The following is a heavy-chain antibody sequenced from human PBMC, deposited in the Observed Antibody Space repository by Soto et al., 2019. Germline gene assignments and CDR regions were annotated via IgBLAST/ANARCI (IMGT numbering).Heavy chain of an antibody. Sequence: GGSLILSCAAYVFTFSRYVMQSVRRARGKGLERESVLSCDGSDKYYADTVKGRFTSSRDNSKITLYLQRNSLRAEDMAVYYSAKDLDWQYSFDYWGQGTLVTVSS. CDR2: LSCDGSDK. CDR1: VFTFSRYV. V-gene: IGHV3-30*18. CDR3: AKDLDWQYSFDY. D-gene: IGHD3-9*01. J-gene: IGHJ4*02.